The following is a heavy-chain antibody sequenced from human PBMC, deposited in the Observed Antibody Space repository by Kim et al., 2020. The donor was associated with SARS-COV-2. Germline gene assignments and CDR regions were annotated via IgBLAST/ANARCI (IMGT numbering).Heavy chain of an antibody. CDR1: GYIFTTYA. D-gene: IGHD2-8*01. J-gene: IGHJ3*02. CDR3: ARADILLMVYAIRIDAFDI. Sequence: ASVKVSCKASGYIFTTYAMNWVRQAPGQGLEWMGWMNTNTGNPTYAQGFTGRFVFSLDTSVSTAYLQISSLKPEDTAVYYCARADILLMVYAIRIDAFDIWGQGTMVTVSS. V-gene: IGHV7-4-1*02. CDR2: MNTNTGNP.